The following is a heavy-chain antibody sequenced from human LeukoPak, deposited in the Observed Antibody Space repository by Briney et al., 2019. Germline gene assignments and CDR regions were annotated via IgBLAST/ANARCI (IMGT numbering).Heavy chain of an antibody. CDR2: ISSTSTTI. V-gene: IGHV3-11*04. CDR3: ARDWRTYFYDTRGYYVAAFDI. CDR1: GFTFSDYY. Sequence: GGSLRLSCAASGFTFSDYYMSWIRQAPGKGLEWLSLISSTSTTIHYADSVRGRFTISRDNAKNSLYLQMNSLRAEDTAVYFCARDWRTYFYDTRGYYVAAFDIWGQGIMVTVSS. J-gene: IGHJ3*02. D-gene: IGHD3-22*01.